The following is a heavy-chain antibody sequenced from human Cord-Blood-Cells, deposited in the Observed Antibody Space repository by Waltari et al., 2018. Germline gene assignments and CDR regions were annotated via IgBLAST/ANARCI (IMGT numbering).Heavy chain of an antibody. Sequence: QLQLQESGPGLVKPSETLSLTCPVSGGSISSSSYYWGWIRQPRGKGLEWIGSIYYSGSTYYNPSLKSRVTISVDTSKNQFSLKLSSVTAADTAVYYCARVGGSGSYYNWFDPWGQGTLVTVSS. CDR3: ARVGGSGSYYNWFDP. CDR2: IYYSGST. CDR1: GGSISSSSYY. D-gene: IGHD3-10*01. V-gene: IGHV4-39*01. J-gene: IGHJ5*02.